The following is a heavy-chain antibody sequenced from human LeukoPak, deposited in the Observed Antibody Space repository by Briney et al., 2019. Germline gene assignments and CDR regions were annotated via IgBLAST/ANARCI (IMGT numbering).Heavy chain of an antibody. CDR3: ARGLVYCSGGSCYSGNHFDY. V-gene: IGHV1-46*01. D-gene: IGHD2-15*01. CDR2: INPSGGST. Sequence: GASVKVSCKASGYTFTSYYMHWVRQAPGQGLEWMGIINPSGGSTSYAQKFQGRVTMTRDTSTSTVYMELSSLRSEDTAVYYCARGLVYCSGGSCYSGNHFDYWGQGTLVTVSS. CDR1: GYTFTSYY. J-gene: IGHJ4*02.